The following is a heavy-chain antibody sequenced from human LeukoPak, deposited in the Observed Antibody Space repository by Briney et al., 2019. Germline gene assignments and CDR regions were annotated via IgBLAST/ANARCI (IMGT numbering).Heavy chain of an antibody. CDR3: AKDGHYYDSSGYYYFDY. CDR1: GFTFSSYA. D-gene: IGHD3-22*01. V-gene: IGHV3-23*01. CDR2: ISGSGGST. J-gene: IGHJ4*02. Sequence: PGGSLRLSCAASGFTFSSYAMSWVRQAPGKGLEWVSAISGSGGSTYYAGSVKGRFTISRDNSENTLYLQMNSLRAEDTAVYYCAKDGHYYDSSGYYYFDYWGQGTLVTVSS.